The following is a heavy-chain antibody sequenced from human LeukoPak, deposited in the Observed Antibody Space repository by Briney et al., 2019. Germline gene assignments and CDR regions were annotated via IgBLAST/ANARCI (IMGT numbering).Heavy chain of an antibody. Sequence: SETLSLTCAVYGGSFSGYYWSWIRQPPGKRLEWIGYIRYNGYTNCSPSLKSRVTISIDTSKNQFSLKLTSVTAADAAVYYCARGAIPLSGVIDFWGQGTLVTVSS. CDR1: GGSFSGYY. D-gene: IGHD2-8*01. CDR3: ARGAIPLSGVIDF. V-gene: IGHV4-59*01. CDR2: IRYNGYT. J-gene: IGHJ4*02.